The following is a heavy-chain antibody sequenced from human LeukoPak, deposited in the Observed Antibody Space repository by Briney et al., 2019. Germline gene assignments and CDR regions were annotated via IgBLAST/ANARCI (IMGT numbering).Heavy chain of an antibody. V-gene: IGHV1-46*01. CDR3: AREGLGELSYPGY. CDR2: INPSGGTT. CDR1: GYTFTSYY. J-gene: IGHJ4*02. Sequence: ASVKVSCKASGYTFTSYYMHWVRQAPGQGLEWMGIINPSGGTTSYAQKFQGRVTMTRDTSTSTVCMELSSLRSEDTAVYYCAREGLGELSYPGYWGQGTLVTVSS. D-gene: IGHD3-16*02.